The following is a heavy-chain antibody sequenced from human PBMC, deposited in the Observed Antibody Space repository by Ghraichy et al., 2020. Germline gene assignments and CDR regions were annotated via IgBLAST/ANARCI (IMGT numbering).Heavy chain of an antibody. CDR1: GFRFNDYH. D-gene: IGHD3-22*01. CDR3: ATSSPYYDSSAFDS. CDR2: ISSSGITI. V-gene: IGHV3-11*01. J-gene: IGHJ4*02. Sequence: GGSLRLSCAASGFRFNDYHMSWIRQAPGKGLEWVSYISSSGITIHYADSVKGRFTISRDNAKNSLFLQMNSLRAEDAAVYYCATSSPYYDSSAFDSWGQGTLVAVSS.